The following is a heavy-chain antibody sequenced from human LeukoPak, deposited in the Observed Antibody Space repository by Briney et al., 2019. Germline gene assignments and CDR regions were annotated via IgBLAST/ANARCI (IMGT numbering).Heavy chain of an antibody. J-gene: IGHJ6*02. CDR2: ISYDGGNQ. D-gene: IGHD1-26*01. V-gene: IGHV3-30*18. CDR1: GFTFSKLG. CDR3: AKDIEGATDYAMDV. Sequence: GGSLRLYCAASGFTFSKLGMHWVRQAPGKGLEWVATISYDGGNQYYADSVRGRFTISRDNFKNTLYLQMNSLRAEDTAVIYCAKDIEGATDYAMDVWGQGTTVIVSS.